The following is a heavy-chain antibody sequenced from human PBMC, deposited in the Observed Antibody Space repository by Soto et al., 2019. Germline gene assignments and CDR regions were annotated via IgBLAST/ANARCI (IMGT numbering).Heavy chain of an antibody. Sequence: ASVKVSCKASGYTFTSYYMHWVRQAPGQGLEWMGIINPSGGSTSYAQKFQGRVTMTRDTSTSTVYMELSSLRSEDTAVYYCARVLRFGGALGWFDPWGQGTLVTV. CDR2: INPSGGST. V-gene: IGHV1-46*01. D-gene: IGHD3-10*01. CDR3: ARVLRFGGALGWFDP. CDR1: GYTFTSYY. J-gene: IGHJ5*02.